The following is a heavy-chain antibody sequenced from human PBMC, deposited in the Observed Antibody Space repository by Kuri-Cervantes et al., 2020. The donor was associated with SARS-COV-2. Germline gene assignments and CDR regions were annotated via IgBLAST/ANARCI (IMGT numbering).Heavy chain of an antibody. CDR1: GFTFSRHH. V-gene: IGHV3-33*01. Sequence: GESLKISCAASGFTFSRHHMHWVRQAPGKGLEWVTVIWNDGSNKYYADSVKGRFTISRDNSKNTLYLQMNSLRAEDTAVYYCARGTDIYDFWSGYPTEYYYYALDVWGQGTTVTVSS. D-gene: IGHD3-3*01. J-gene: IGHJ6*02. CDR2: IWNDGSNK. CDR3: ARGTDIYDFWSGYPTEYYYYALDV.